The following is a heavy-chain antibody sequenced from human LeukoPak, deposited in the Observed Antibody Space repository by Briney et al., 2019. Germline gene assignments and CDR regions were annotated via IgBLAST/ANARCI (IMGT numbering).Heavy chain of an antibody. CDR2: INHNSGGT. CDR3: ARGDDILVPLRS. D-gene: IGHD3-9*01. J-gene: IGHJ4*02. V-gene: IGHV1-2*02. Sequence: ASVKVSCKASGYTFTGYYMHWVRQAPGQGLEWMGWINHNSGGTNYAQKFQGRVTMTRDTSISTAYMELSRLRSDDTAVYYCARGDDILVPLRSWGQGTLVTVSS. CDR1: GYTFTGYY.